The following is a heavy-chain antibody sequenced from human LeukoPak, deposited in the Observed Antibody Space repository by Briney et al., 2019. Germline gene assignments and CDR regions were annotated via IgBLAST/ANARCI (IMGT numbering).Heavy chain of an antibody. J-gene: IGHJ4*02. D-gene: IGHD6-13*01. V-gene: IGHV4-34*01. CDR2: INHSGST. CDR3: ARDQIAAAVPLDY. CDR1: GGSFSGYY. Sequence: PSETLSLTCAVYGGSFSGYYWSWIRQPPGKGLEWIGEINHSGSTNYNPSLKSRVTISVDTSKNQFSLKLSSVTAEDTAVYYCARDQIAAAVPLDYWGQGTLVTVSS.